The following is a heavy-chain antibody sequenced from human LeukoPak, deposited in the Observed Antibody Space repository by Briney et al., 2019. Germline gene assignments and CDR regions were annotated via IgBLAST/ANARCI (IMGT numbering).Heavy chain of an antibody. CDR3: ARLSRRGYTSCYDY. CDR1: GGSISSYY. Sequence: PSETLSLTCTVSGGSISSYYWSWIRQPAGKGLEWIGRIYTSGSTNYNPSLKSRVTMSVDTSKNQFSLKLSSVTAADTAVYYCARLSRRGYTSCYDYWGQGTLVTVSS. D-gene: IGHD2-2*01. V-gene: IGHV4-4*07. CDR2: IYTSGST. J-gene: IGHJ4*02.